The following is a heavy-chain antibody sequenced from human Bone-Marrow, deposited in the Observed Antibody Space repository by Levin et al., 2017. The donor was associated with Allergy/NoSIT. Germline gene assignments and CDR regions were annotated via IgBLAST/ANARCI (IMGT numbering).Heavy chain of an antibody. CDR2: ISSSSSYI. V-gene: IGHV3-21*01. CDR3: ARVLKGGYSYGPGHYYYGMDV. D-gene: IGHD5-18*01. J-gene: IGHJ6*02. Sequence: GGSLRLSCAASGFTFSSYSMNWVRQAPGKGLEWVSSISSSSSYIYYADSVKGRFTISRDNAKNSLYLQMNSLRAEDTAVYYCARVLKGGYSYGPGHYYYGMDVWGQGTTVTVSS. CDR1: GFTFSSYS.